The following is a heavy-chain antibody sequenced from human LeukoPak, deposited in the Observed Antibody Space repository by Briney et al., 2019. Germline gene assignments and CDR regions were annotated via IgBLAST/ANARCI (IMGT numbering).Heavy chain of an antibody. CDR2: IYYSGST. Sequence: KSSETLSLTCTVSGGSISSYYWSWIRQPPGKGLEWIGYIYYSGSTNYNPSLKSRVTISVDTSKNQFSLKLSSVTAADTAVYYCARRLAAAGSDWFDPWGQGTLVTVSS. J-gene: IGHJ5*02. D-gene: IGHD6-13*01. CDR1: GGSISSYY. CDR3: ARRLAAAGSDWFDP. V-gene: IGHV4-59*01.